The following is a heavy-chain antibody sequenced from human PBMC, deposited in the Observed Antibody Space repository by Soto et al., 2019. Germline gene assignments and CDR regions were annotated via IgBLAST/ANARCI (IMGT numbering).Heavy chain of an antibody. D-gene: IGHD1-26*01. CDR1: GYTFTGHY. J-gene: IGHJ4*02. Sequence: RASVKVSCKASGYTFTGHYIRWVRQAPEQGPEWMGEIGPESGATRYAQRFQGRVTMTRDMSITTVYMELNNLSPDDTAVYYCGRGRSGQIVVFYWGQGTPVTVSS. CDR3: GRGRSGQIVVFY. CDR2: IGPESGAT. V-gene: IGHV1-2*02.